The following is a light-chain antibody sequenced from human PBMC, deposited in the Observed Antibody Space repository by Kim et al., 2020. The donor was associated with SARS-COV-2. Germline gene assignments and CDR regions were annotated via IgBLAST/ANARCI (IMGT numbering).Light chain of an antibody. CDR3: QQHYIYPLT. V-gene: IGKV1-8*01. Sequence: ASTGDSVTITCRASQDTSNSLAWYQQKPGKAPDLLIYDAFTLQSGVSPRFSGSRSGTDFTLTISSLQSEDFATYYCQQHYIYPLTFGGGTKVDIK. CDR1: QDTSNS. CDR2: DAF. J-gene: IGKJ4*01.